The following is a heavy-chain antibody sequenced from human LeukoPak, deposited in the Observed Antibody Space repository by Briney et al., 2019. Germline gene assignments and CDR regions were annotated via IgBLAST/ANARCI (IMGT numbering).Heavy chain of an antibody. CDR2: INANSGVT. J-gene: IGHJ2*01. V-gene: IGHV1-2*02. D-gene: IGHD6-25*01. Sequence: PSLKVSCKASGNMVTGYHVHWVRQAPGQGLEWMGWINANSGVTNYAQTFQGRVTSTRDTSISTAYMELSRLTSDDTAVYYCATISSGHWYFDLWGRGTLVIVSS. CDR1: GNMVTGYH. CDR3: ATISSGHWYFDL.